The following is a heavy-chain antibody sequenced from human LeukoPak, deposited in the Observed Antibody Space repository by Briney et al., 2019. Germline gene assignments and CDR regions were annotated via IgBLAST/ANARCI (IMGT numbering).Heavy chain of an antibody. CDR2: IYHSGST. V-gene: IGHV4-30-2*01. J-gene: IGHJ4*02. CDR1: GGSISSGGYS. CDR3: ARGEMATIEVDY. Sequence: SETLSLTCAVSGGSISSGGYSWSWIRQPPGKGLEWIGYIYHSGSTYYNPSLKSRVTISVDRSKNQFSLKLSSVTAADTAVYYCARGEMATIEVDYWGQGTLVTVSS. D-gene: IGHD5-24*01.